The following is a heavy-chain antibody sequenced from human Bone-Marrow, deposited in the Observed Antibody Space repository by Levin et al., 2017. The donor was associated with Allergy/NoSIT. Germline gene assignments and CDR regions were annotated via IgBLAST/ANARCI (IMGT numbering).Heavy chain of an antibody. D-gene: IGHD2-21*01. V-gene: IGHV4-59*08. CDR2: IYNTGST. CDR1: GGSIYIYY. J-gene: IGHJ4*02. Sequence: PSETLSLTCTVSGGSIYIYYWSWIRQPPGKGLEWIGHIYNTGSTDYNPSLKSRVTLSLDTSKSQFSLKLTSVTAADTAVYYCARLGLLKNYYCDGFDYWGQGTLVTVSS. CDR3: ARLGLLKNYYCDGFDY.